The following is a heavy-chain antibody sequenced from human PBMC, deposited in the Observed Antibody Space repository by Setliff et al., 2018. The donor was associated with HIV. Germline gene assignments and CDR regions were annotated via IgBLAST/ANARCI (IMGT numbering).Heavy chain of an antibody. D-gene: IGHD6-13*01. V-gene: IGHV1-18*01. CDR2: ISASSVNT. CDR1: GYTFINYH. J-gene: IGHJ6*03. Sequence: AASVKVSCKASGYTFINYHITWVRQAPGQGLEWVGSISASSVNTNYTQGRVTMTTDISTSTAYMELRSLRSDDSAVYFCARVPVSSYYYYMDVWGKGTTVTVSS. CDR3: ARVPVSSYYYYMDV.